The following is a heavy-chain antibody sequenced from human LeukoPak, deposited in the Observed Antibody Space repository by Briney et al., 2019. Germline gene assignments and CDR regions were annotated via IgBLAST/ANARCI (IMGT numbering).Heavy chain of an antibody. V-gene: IGHV4-59*08. Sequence: KSSETLSLTCTVSGASFSNDYWSWIRQPPGKGLEWIGYIYISGDTNYNPSLRSRVSISLDTSENQFSLQLTSVPAADTAVYYCARHPFVAPFDYWGLGTLVTVSS. CDR3: ARHPFVAPFDY. D-gene: IGHD3-3*01. J-gene: IGHJ4*02. CDR2: IYISGDT. CDR1: GASFSNDY.